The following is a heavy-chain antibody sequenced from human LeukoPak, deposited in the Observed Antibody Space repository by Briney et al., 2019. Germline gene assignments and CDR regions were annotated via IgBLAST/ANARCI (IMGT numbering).Heavy chain of an antibody. CDR3: ATRESLFLEWLPQGD. V-gene: IGHV4-34*01. J-gene: IGHJ4*02. CDR2: INHSGST. D-gene: IGHD3-3*01. CDR1: GGSFSGYY. Sequence: PSETLSLTCALYGGSFSGYYWSWIRQPPGKGLEWIGEINHSGSTNYNPSLKSRVTISVDTSKNQFSLKLSSVTAADTAVYYCATRESLFLEWLPQGDWGQGTLVTVSS.